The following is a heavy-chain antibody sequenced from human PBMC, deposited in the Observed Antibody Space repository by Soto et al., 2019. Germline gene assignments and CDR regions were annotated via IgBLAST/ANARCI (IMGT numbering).Heavy chain of an antibody. CDR3: ASPQNCSSTSGDLGFNNYGMDV. CDR1: GGTFSSYA. J-gene: IGHJ6*02. D-gene: IGHD2-2*01. CDR2: IIPIFGTA. V-gene: IGHV1-69*13. Sequence: SVKVSCKASGGTFSSYAISWVRQAPGQGLEWMGGIIPIFGTANYAQKFQGRVTITADESTSTAYMELSSLRSEDTAVYYCASPQNCSSTSGDLGFNNYGMDVWGQGSTVTVS.